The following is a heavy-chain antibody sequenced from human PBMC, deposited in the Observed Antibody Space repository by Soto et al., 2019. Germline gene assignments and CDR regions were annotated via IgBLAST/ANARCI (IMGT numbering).Heavy chain of an antibody. CDR3: ARATGHYYDSSGLNDFDY. Sequence: QVQLQESGPGLVKPSETLSLTCTVSGGSVSSGSYYWSWIRQPPGKGLEWIGYIYYSGSTNYNPSLQSRVTISVDTSKNQFSLKLSSVTAADTAVYYCARATGHYYDSSGLNDFDYWGQGTLVTVSS. V-gene: IGHV4-61*01. D-gene: IGHD3-22*01. CDR1: GGSVSSGSYY. CDR2: IYYSGST. J-gene: IGHJ4*02.